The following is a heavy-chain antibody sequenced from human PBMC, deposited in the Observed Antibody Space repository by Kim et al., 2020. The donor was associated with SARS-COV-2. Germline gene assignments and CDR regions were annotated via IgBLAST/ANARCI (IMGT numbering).Heavy chain of an antibody. D-gene: IGHD2-15*01. CDR2: IRNSASTTI. J-gene: IGHJ4*02. CDR1: GFTFSSYG. V-gene: IGHV3-48*03. CDR3: ARGPRRNCKIDY. Sequence: GGSLRLSCAASGFTFSSYGMNWVRQAPGKGLQWVAYIRNSASTTIYNADFVKGFITITRDNAKHSLYLLMNSIIGDDTGDYYGARGPRRNCKIDYWCQGT.